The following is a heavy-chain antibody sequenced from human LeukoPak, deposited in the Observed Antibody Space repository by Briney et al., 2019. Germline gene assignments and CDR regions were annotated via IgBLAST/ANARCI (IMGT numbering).Heavy chain of an antibody. V-gene: IGHV3-21*01. CDR3: ATDQLWGPLL. J-gene: IGHJ4*02. CDR1: GFTFSSYS. Sequence: KSGGSLRLSCAASGFTFSSYSMNWVRQAPGKGLEWVSSISSSSSYIYYADSVKGRFTISRDNAKNSLYLQMSSLRAEDTAVYYCATDQLWGPLLWGQGTLVTVSS. CDR2: ISSSSSYI. D-gene: IGHD3-16*01.